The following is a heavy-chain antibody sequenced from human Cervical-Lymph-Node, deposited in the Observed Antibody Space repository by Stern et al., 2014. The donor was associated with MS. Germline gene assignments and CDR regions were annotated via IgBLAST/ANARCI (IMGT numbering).Heavy chain of an antibody. J-gene: IGHJ6*02. V-gene: IGHV1-2*04. CDR2: INPNNGGT. CDR1: GYTFTDYY. D-gene: IGHD1-1*01. CDR3: ARASTTANNYYDGVDV. Sequence: QVQLVQSGAEVKNPGASVKVSCKASGYTFTDYYMQWMRQAPGQGLEWMGWINPNNGGTKSAQTFQGWVTMTRDTSTSTAYMELSRLRSDDTAIYYCARASTTANNYYDGVDVWGQGTTVTVPS.